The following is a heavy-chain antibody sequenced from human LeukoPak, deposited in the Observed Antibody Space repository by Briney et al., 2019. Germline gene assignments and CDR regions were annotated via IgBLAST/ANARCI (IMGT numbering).Heavy chain of an antibody. CDR1: GGTFSRYA. V-gene: IGHV1-69*05. Sequence: SVKVSCKASGGTFSRYAISWVRQAPGQGLEWMGGIIPIFGTANYAQKFQGRVTITTDESTSTAYMELSSLRSEDTAVYYCASSWSCAARPSCWFDPWGQGTLVTVSS. D-gene: IGHD6-6*01. CDR3: ASSWSCAARPSCWFDP. J-gene: IGHJ5*02. CDR2: IIPIFGTA.